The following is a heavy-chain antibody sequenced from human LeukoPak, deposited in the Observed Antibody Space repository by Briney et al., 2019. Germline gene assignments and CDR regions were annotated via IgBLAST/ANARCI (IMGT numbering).Heavy chain of an antibody. J-gene: IGHJ5*02. CDR1: GESFSGYY. CDR2: INHSGST. D-gene: IGHD3-10*01. V-gene: IGHV4-34*01. CDR3: ARGRGAWVRFDP. Sequence: PSETLSLTCAVYGESFSGYYWSWIRQPPGKGLEWIGEINHSGSTNYNPSLKSRVTISVDTSKNQFSLKLSSVTAADTAVYYCARGRGAWVRFDPWGQGTLVTVSS.